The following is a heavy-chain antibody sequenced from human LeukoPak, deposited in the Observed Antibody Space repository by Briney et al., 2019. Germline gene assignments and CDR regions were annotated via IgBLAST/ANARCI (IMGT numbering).Heavy chain of an antibody. CDR3: VRTCDAVTGAFDI. J-gene: IGHJ3*02. Sequence: AGGSRRLSCAASGLTFSRYGTQWVRQAPDKGREWEAVIWYDGSNKYYPDCLKGRFTLSRHNSKNTLYLQMNSLRAEDTAVYYCVRTCDAVTGAFDIWGQGTMVTVSS. CDR1: GLTFSRYG. D-gene: IGHD2-21*01. CDR2: IWYDGSNK. V-gene: IGHV3-33*01.